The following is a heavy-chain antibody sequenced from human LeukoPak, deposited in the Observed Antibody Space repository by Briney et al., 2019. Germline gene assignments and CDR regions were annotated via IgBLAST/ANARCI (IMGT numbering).Heavy chain of an antibody. CDR2: INSDGSST. CDR3: ATDEPATGRLDY. Sequence: GGSLRLSCAASGFNFRNYWMHWVRQAPGKGLVWVSRINSDGSSTSYADSVKGRFTISRDNAENTLYLQINSLRAEDTAVYYCATDEPATGRLDYWGQGTLVTDSS. V-gene: IGHV3-74*01. CDR1: GFNFRNYW. J-gene: IGHJ4*02. D-gene: IGHD1-1*01.